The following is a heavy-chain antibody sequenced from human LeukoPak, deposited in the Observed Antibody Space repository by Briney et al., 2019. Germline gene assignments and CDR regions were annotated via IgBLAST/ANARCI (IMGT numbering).Heavy chain of an antibody. CDR1: GYTLTELS. D-gene: IGHD4-23*01. J-gene: IGHJ4*02. V-gene: IGHV1-24*01. CDR3: ATRWYKLYYFDY. Sequence: ASVKVSCKVSGYTLTELSMHWVRQAPGKGLEWMGGFDPEDGETIYAQKFQGRVTVTEDTSTDTAYMELSSLRSEDTAVYYCATRWYKLYYFDYWGQGTLVTVSS. CDR2: FDPEDGET.